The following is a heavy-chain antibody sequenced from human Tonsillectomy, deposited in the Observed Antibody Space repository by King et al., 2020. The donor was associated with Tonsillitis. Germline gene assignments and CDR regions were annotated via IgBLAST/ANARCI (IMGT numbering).Heavy chain of an antibody. CDR2: ISSRTSSI. V-gene: IGHV3-48*01. CDR1: GFTFSNYS. CDR3: ARKFLGSDAFDI. J-gene: IGHJ3*02. D-gene: IGHD3-16*01. Sequence: VQLVESGGGLVQPGGSLRLSCAASGFTFSNYSMTWVRQAPGKGLEWVSYISSRTSSICYADSVKGRFTISRDTAKNSLYLQMNSLIAGDTAVYFCARKFLGSDAFDIWGQGTLVTVSS.